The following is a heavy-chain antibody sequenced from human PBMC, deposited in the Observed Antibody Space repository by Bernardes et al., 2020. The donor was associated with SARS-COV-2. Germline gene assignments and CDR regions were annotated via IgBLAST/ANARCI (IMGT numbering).Heavy chain of an antibody. CDR1: GFTLSSYT. Sequence: GSTLQVSCESSGFTLSSYTTHWVRKGPGKGLECVELITWDGTKTDYADSVKGRFTVSRDTSKNTLYLQLNSLTTDDTAVYYCARDGLGGSPDGFDIWGQGTLVTVSS. V-gene: IGHV3-30-3*01. CDR3: ARDGLGGSPDGFDI. J-gene: IGHJ3*02. D-gene: IGHD2-15*01. CDR2: ITWDGTKT.